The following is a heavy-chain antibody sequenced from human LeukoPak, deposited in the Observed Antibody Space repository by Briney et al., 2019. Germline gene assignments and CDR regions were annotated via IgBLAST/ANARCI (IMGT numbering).Heavy chain of an antibody. CDR2: IVVGSGNT. Sequence: SVKVSCKASGFTFTSSAMQWVRQARGQRREWIGWIVVGSGNTNYAQKFQERVTITRDMSTSTAYMELSSLRSEDTAVYYCAARGDCTNGVCYTAGFDYWGQGTLVTVSS. D-gene: IGHD2-8*01. V-gene: IGHV1-58*02. J-gene: IGHJ4*02. CDR3: AARGDCTNGVCYTAGFDY. CDR1: GFTFTSSA.